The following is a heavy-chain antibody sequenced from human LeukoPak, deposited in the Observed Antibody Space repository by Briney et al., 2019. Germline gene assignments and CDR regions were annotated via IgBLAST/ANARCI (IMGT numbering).Heavy chain of an antibody. V-gene: IGHV4-4*07. Sequence: SETLSLTCTVSGGSISSYYWSWIRQPAGKGLEWIGRIYTSGSTYYNPSLKSRVTISVDTSKNQFSLKLSSVTAADTAVYYCARSSSGWYFSYYFDYWGQGTLVTVSS. CDR1: GGSISSYY. D-gene: IGHD6-19*01. CDR3: ARSSSGWYFSYYFDY. J-gene: IGHJ4*02. CDR2: IYTSGST.